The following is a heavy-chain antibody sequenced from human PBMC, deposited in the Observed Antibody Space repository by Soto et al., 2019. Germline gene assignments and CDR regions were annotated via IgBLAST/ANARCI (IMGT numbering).Heavy chain of an antibody. CDR3: ASRGYCIGGSCQSKRWFVL. J-gene: IGHJ5*02. V-gene: IGHV4-39*01. D-gene: IGHD2-15*01. CDR1: GGSISSSSYY. CDR2: IYYSGST. Sequence: PSETLSLTCTVSGGSISSSSYYWGWIRQPPGKGLEWIGSIYYSGSTYYNPSLKSRVTISVDTSKNQFSLKLSSVTAADTAVYYCASRGYCIGGSCQSKRWFVLWGPGTLVTVAS.